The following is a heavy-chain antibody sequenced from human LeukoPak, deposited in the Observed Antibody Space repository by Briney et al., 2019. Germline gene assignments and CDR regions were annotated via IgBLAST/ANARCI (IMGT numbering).Heavy chain of an antibody. J-gene: IGHJ4*02. D-gene: IGHD2-2*01. Sequence: PGGSLRLSCAASGFTFSSYEMNWVRQAPGKGLEWVSYISSSGSTIYYADSVKGRLTISRDNAKNSLYLQMNSLRAEDTAVYYCARERYCSSTSCYAALFDYWGQGTLVTVSS. CDR2: ISSSGSTI. V-gene: IGHV3-48*03. CDR1: GFTFSSYE. CDR3: ARERYCSSTSCYAALFDY.